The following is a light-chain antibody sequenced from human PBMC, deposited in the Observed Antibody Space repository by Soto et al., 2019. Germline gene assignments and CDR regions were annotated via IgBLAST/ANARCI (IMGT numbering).Light chain of an antibody. CDR2: AAS. J-gene: IGKJ2*01. CDR1: QSVSSNY. CDR3: QLYGSSPPRYT. Sequence: EIVLTQSPGTLYLSPGERATLSCRASQSVSSNYLAWYQQKRGQAPRLLIYAASARATGIPDRFGGSGSGTDFTLTISRLEPEDFAVYFCQLYGSSPPRYTFGQGPRWIS. V-gene: IGKV3-20*01.